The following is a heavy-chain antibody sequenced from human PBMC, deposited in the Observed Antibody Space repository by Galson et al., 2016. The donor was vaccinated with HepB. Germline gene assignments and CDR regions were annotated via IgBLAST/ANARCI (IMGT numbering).Heavy chain of an antibody. CDR2: INTGNGNT. V-gene: IGHV1-3*04. D-gene: IGHD3-10*01. CDR1: GYTFTRNL. CDR3: AKPLWFGELPDEFYFDY. Sequence: SCKASGYTFTRNLMHWVRQAPGQRLEWVGWINTGNGNTQYSQKFQDRVTISRDTSASTAYLELRSLRSEDTAVYYCAKPLWFGELPDEFYFDYWGQGTLVTVSS. J-gene: IGHJ4*02.